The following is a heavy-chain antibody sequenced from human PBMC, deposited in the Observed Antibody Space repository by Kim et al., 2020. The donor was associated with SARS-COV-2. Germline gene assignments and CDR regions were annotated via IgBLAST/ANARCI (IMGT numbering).Heavy chain of an antibody. CDR3: ARAKYYYDSSGYYGDYYYYYGMDV. D-gene: IGHD3-22*01. CDR1: GFTFSSYA. J-gene: IGHJ6*02. Sequence: GGSLRLSCAASGFTFSSYAMSWVHQAPGKGLEWVSAISGSGGSTYYADSVKGRFTISRDNSKNTLYLQMNSLRAEDTAVYYCARAKYYYDSSGYYGDYYYYYGMDVWGQGTTVTVSS. V-gene: IGHV3-23*01. CDR2: ISGSGGST.